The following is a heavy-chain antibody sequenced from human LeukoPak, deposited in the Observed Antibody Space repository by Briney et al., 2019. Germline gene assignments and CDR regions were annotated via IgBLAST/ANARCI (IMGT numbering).Heavy chain of an antibody. Sequence: GGSLRLSCAVSGFTFSRYWMTWVRQAPGKGLEWVANIKEDGSEKYYVESVKGRFTISRDKDKHSLFLQMNSLRVEDTAVYYCARVTATVKADYWGQGTLVTVSS. CDR3: ARVTATVKADY. D-gene: IGHD4-17*01. J-gene: IGHJ4*02. CDR1: GFTFSRYW. CDR2: IKEDGSEK. V-gene: IGHV3-7*04.